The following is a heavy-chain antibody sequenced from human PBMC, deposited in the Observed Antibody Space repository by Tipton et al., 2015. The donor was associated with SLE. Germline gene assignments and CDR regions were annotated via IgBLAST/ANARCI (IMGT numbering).Heavy chain of an antibody. Sequence: SLRLSCVASGFTFDEHSIHWVRQAPGKGLEWVSGVSWNSGIIGYADSVKGRFTISRDNAKNSLYLQMNSLRAEDTAVYYCARDEKGVYYDSSGLFDYWGQGTLVTVSS. J-gene: IGHJ4*02. CDR3: ARDEKGVYYDSSGLFDY. CDR1: GFTFDEHS. V-gene: IGHV3-9*01. D-gene: IGHD3-22*01. CDR2: VSWNSGII.